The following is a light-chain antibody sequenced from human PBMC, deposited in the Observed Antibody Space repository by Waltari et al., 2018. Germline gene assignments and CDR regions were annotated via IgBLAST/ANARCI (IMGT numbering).Light chain of an antibody. CDR1: SGQSSNI. Sequence: QLVLTQSPSASASLGASVKLTRTLSSGQSSNIIARLQQQPEKGPRYLMKVNSDGSHSKGDDIPDRFSGSSSGAERYLTISSLQSEDEADYYCETGGHGTWVFGGGTKLTVL. CDR2: VNSDGSH. J-gene: IGLJ3*02. V-gene: IGLV4-69*01. CDR3: ETGGHGTWV.